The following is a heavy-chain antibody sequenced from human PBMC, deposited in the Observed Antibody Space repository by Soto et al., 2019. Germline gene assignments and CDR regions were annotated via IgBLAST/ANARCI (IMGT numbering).Heavy chain of an antibody. CDR1: GFTFSSYG. CDR3: AKVSRGSGSYYDYYYYYGMDV. Sequence: HPXESLRLSCAASGFTFSSYGMHWVRQAPGKGLEWVAVISYDGSNKYYADSVKGRFTISRDNSKNTLYLQMNSLRAEDTAVYYCAKVSRGSGSYYDYYYYYGMDVWGQGTTVTVSS. J-gene: IGHJ6*02. V-gene: IGHV3-30*18. CDR2: ISYDGSNK. D-gene: IGHD3-10*01.